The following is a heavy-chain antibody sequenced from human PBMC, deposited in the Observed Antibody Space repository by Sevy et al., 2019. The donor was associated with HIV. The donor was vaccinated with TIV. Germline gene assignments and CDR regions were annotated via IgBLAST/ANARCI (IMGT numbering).Heavy chain of an antibody. CDR1: GYSFTSYW. CDR3: ARLKVPAAILGAFDY. V-gene: IGHV5-51*01. D-gene: IGHD2-2*01. J-gene: IGHJ4*02. CDR2: IYPRDSDT. Sequence: GESLKISCKGSGYSFTSYWIGWVRQMPGKGLEWMGLIYPRDSDTRYSPSFQGQVTISADKSISTAYLQWSSLKASDTAMYYCARLKVPAAILGAFDYWGQGTLVTVSS.